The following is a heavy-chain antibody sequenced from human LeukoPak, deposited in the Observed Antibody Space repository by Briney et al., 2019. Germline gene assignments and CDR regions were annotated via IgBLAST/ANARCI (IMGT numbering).Heavy chain of an antibody. CDR2: IIPIFGTA. V-gene: IGHV1-69*05. D-gene: IGHD3-16*01. J-gene: IGHJ4*02. CDR3: TRDKKAGGSYFDY. Sequence: GASVKVSCKASGGTFSSYAISWVRQAPGQGLEWMGGIIPIFGTANYTQKFQGRVTITTDESTRTAYMELSSLRSEDTAVYCCTRDKKAGGSYFDYWGQGTLVTVSS. CDR1: GGTFSSYA.